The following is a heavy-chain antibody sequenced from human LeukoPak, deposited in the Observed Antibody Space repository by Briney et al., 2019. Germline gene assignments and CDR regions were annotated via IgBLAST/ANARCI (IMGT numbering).Heavy chain of an antibody. CDR3: ANSDWGF. Sequence: GGSLRLSCAASGFTFSSYSMNWVRQAPGKGLEWVAVISYDGSNKYYADSVKGRFTISRDNSKNTLYLQINSLRAEDTAVYYCANSDWGFGAQGTLVTVSS. V-gene: IGHV3-30*18. CDR2: ISYDGSNK. J-gene: IGHJ4*02. D-gene: IGHD3-16*01. CDR1: GFTFSSYS.